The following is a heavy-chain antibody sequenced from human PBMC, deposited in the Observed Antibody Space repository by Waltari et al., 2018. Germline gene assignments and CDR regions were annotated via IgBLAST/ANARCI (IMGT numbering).Heavy chain of an antibody. CDR3: AMEGKTYYSQQPYYFDY. V-gene: IGHV1-69*01. CDR2: ITPMFGAA. Sequence: QVQLVQSGAEVKKPGSPVKVSCKASGGPFRSHAIRWVRQAPGHGLEWMGGITPMFGAADYAQNFQGRVTITADESTSTAYMELSSLRSEDTAVYYCAMEGKTYYSQQPYYFDYWGQGTLVTVSS. D-gene: IGHD3-10*01. J-gene: IGHJ4*02. CDR1: GGPFRSHA.